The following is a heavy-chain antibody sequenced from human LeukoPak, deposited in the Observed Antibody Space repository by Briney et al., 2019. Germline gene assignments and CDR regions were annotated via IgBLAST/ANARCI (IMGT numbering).Heavy chain of an antibody. CDR1: GYNFTNYG. CDR3: ARGIFALDF. D-gene: IGHD3-3*01. J-gene: IGHJ4*02. Sequence: ASVKVSCKTSGYNFTNYGISWVRQAPGQGLEWMGWISAYNGNTNFAQKVQGRVSMTTDTSTSTAYMELRSLRSGDTAVYYCARGIFALDFWGQGTLVTVSS. CDR2: ISAYNGNT. V-gene: IGHV1-18*01.